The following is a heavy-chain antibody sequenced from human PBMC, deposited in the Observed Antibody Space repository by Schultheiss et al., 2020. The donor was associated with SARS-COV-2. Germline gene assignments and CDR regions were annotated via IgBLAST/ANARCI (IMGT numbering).Heavy chain of an antibody. Sequence: GSLRLSCAASGFTLSSYSMSWIRQPPGKGLEWIGYIYYSGSTNYNPSLKSRVTISVDTSKNQFSLKLSSVTAADTAVYYCASEGLRFLENDYWGQGTLVTVSS. CDR1: GFTLSSYS. J-gene: IGHJ4*02. CDR3: ASEGLRFLENDY. CDR2: IYYSGST. V-gene: IGHV4-59*08. D-gene: IGHD3-3*01.